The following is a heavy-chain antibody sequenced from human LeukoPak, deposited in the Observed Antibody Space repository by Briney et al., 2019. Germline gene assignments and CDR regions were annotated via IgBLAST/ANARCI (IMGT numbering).Heavy chain of an antibody. D-gene: IGHD4-23*01. Sequence: GASVKVSCKASGYTFTSYYMHWVRQAPGQGLEWMGWMNPNSGNTGYAQKFQGRVTMTRNTSISTAYMELSSLRSEDTAVYYCARGTEYGGNSVDYFDYWGQGTPVTVSS. V-gene: IGHV1-8*02. CDR3: ARGTEYGGNSVDYFDY. J-gene: IGHJ4*02. CDR2: MNPNSGNT. CDR1: GYTFTSYY.